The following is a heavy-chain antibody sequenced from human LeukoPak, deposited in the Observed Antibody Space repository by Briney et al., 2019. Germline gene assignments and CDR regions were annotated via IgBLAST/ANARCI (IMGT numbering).Heavy chain of an antibody. D-gene: IGHD1-1*01. J-gene: IGHJ4*02. Sequence: SETLSLTCTVSGGSISSYYWSWIRQPPGKGLEWIGYIYYSGSTNYNPSLKSRVTISVDTSKNQFSLKLSSVTAADTAVYYCARTLFSDWTQYYFDYWGQGTLVTVSS. CDR2: IYYSGST. V-gene: IGHV4-59*01. CDR3: ARTLFSDWTQYYFDY. CDR1: GGSISSYY.